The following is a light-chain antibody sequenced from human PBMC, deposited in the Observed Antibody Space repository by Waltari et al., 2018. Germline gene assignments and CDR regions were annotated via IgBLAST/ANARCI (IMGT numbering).Light chain of an antibody. J-gene: IGLJ3*02. Sequence: YELTQPSSVSVSPGQTASITCSGYQLGITYICWYQQKPGQSPAPIFYKDSNLDETRPSGIAERFSGCSSGNTATLTIRASQAIDEAVYFCQTWDSSTWVFGGGTTLTVL. CDR1: QLGITY. V-gene: IGLV3-1*01. CDR2: KDS. CDR3: QTWDSSTWV.